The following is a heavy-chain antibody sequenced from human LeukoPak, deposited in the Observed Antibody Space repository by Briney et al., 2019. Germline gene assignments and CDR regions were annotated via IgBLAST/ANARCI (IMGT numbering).Heavy chain of an antibody. V-gene: IGHV1-24*01. J-gene: IGHJ6*02. Sequence: ASVKVSCKVSGYTLTELSMHWVRQAPGKGLEWMGGFDPEDGETIYAQKFQGRVTVTEDTSTDTAYMELSSLRSEDTAVYYCATRSHYYYYGMDVWGQGTTVTVSS. CDR3: ATRSHYYYYGMDV. CDR2: FDPEDGET. CDR1: GYTLTELS.